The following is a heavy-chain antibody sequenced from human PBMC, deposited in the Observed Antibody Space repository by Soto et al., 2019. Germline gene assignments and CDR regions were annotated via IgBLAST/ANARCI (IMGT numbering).Heavy chain of an antibody. V-gene: IGHV3-33*01. J-gene: IGHJ4*02. Sequence: QVQLVESGGGVVQPGRSLRLSCAASGFIYSTYAMHWVRQAPGKGLECVALIWYDGSNKYYADSVKGRFTISRDNSKNTLDPPMDSLRAEDTAICYCAIDRETYPVASPQDSWGQGTVVTVSS. CDR3: AIDRETYPVASPQDS. D-gene: IGHD5-12*01. CDR2: IWYDGSNK. CDR1: GFIYSTYA.